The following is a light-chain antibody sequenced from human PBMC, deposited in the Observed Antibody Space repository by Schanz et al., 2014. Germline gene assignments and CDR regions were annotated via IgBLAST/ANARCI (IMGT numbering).Light chain of an antibody. J-gene: IGKJ1*01. Sequence: EIVLTQSPGTLSLSPGERATLSCRASQSVSSSYLAWYQQKPGQAPRLLIFGASTRATDIPARFSGSESGTQFTLTISSLQSEDFAVYYCQQYNNWPRTFGQGTKVELK. CDR2: GAS. CDR1: QSVSSSY. CDR3: QQYNNWPRT. V-gene: IGKV3-15*01.